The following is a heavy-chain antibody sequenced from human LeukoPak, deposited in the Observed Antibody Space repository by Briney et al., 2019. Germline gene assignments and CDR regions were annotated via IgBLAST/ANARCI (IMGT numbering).Heavy chain of an antibody. CDR1: GGSLSSSSYY. J-gene: IGHJ3*01. D-gene: IGHD3-9*01. V-gene: IGHV4-39*01. CDR3: VRPDDNSFDF. CDR2: IYETGST. Sequence: SETLSLTCSVSGGSLSSSSYYWGWIRQPPGSGLEWIGNIYETGSTNYNPSLKSRVTISVDTSKNQFSLKLSSVTAADTAVYYCVRPDDNSFDFWGQGTMVTVSS.